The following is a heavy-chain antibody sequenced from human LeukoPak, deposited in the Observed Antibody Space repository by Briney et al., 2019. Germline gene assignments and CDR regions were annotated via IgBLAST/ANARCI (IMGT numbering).Heavy chain of an antibody. Sequence: GGSLRLSCAASGFTFSGYGMHWVRQAPGKGPERVTGIAYDGSRKHYADSVRGRFTITRDNYRNTMDLQMNSLRVEDRAVYHCTRYDSSRFDPWGRGTLVIVSS. CDR1: GFTFSGYG. CDR2: IAYDGSRK. J-gene: IGHJ5*02. D-gene: IGHD1-1*01. V-gene: IGHV3-30*03. CDR3: TRYDSSRFDP.